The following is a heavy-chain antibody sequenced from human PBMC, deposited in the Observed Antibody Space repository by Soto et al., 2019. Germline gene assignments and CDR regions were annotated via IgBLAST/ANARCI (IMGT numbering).Heavy chain of an antibody. J-gene: IGHJ5*02. CDR3: AGYEQWLGRYWFGP. Sequence: GASVKVSCKASGYTFTSYAMHWVRQAPGQRLEWMGWISAGNGNTKYSQKFQGRVTITRDTSTSTAYMELSSLRSVDTAVYSCAGYEQWLGRYWFGPWGQGTLVPVPS. CDR1: GYTFTSYA. CDR2: ISAGNGNT. D-gene: IGHD6-19*01. V-gene: IGHV1-3*01.